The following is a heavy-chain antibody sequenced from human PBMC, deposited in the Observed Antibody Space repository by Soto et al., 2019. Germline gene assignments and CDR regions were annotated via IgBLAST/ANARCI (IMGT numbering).Heavy chain of an antibody. J-gene: IGHJ4*02. D-gene: IGHD1-1*01. Sequence: GESLKISCAASGFTFSSYAMSWVRQAPGKGLEWVSAISGSGGSTYYADSVKGRFTISRDNSKNTLYLQMNSLRAEDKAVYYCAKGWVPFDYWGQGTLVTVSS. CDR1: GFTFSSYA. CDR2: ISGSGGST. CDR3: AKGWVPFDY. V-gene: IGHV3-23*01.